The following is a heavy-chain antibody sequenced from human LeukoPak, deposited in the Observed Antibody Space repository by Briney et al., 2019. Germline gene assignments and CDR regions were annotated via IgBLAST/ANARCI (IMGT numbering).Heavy chain of an antibody. CDR1: GRSITSGGYF. D-gene: IGHD3-10*01. V-gene: IGHV4-31*03. Sequence: SQTLSLTCTVSGRSITSGGYFWSWIRHPPGKGLEWLGYINYDGSTHYNSSLKSRVTISVDTSKNQFSLKLSSVTAADTAVYYCARAGYTVRGVDYWGQGTLVTVSS. CDR2: INYDGST. CDR3: ARAGYTVRGVDY. J-gene: IGHJ4*02.